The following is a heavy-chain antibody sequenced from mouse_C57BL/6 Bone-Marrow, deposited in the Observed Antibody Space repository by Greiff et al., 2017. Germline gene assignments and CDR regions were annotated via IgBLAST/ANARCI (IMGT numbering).Heavy chain of an antibody. V-gene: IGHV1-15*01. CDR2: IDPETGGT. CDR3: TSTGTTRVYFDY. J-gene: IGHJ2*01. Sequence: VQLQQSGAELVRPGASVTLSCKASGYTFTDYEMHWVKQTPVHGLEWIGAIDPETGGTAYNQKFKGKAILTADKSSSTAYMELRSLTSEDSAVDYCTSTGTTRVYFDYWGQGTTLTVSS. CDR1: GYTFTDYE. D-gene: IGHD4-1*02.